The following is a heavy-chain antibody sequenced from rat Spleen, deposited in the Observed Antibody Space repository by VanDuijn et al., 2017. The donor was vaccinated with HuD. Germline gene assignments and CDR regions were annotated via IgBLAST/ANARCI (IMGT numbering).Heavy chain of an antibody. V-gene: IGHV5-7*01. Sequence: EVQLVESGGGLVQPGGSLKLSYAASGFTFSDYNMAWVRQAPKKGLEWVATISFDGSNTYYRDSVKGRFIISRDNAKSSLYLQMNSLKSEDTATYYCARLGDTHYGYNPLDAWGQGASVTVSS. CDR1: GFTFSDYN. D-gene: IGHD1-9*01. CDR3: ARLGDTHYGYNPLDA. CDR2: ISFDGSNT. J-gene: IGHJ4*01.